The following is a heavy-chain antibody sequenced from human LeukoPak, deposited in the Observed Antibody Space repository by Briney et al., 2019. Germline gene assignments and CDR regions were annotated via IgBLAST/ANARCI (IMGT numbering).Heavy chain of an antibody. CDR2: INPNSGGT. V-gene: IGHV1-2*02. D-gene: IGHD6-13*01. J-gene: IGHJ4*02. CDR3: ARGDGSSWTNFDF. CDR1: VYTFTGSY. Sequence: GASVNVSCKASVYTFTGSYMHWVRQAPGQGLEWMGWINPNSGGTKYALKFQGRVTMIRDTSINTAYMELSRLRSDDTAVYYCARGDGSSWTNFDFWGQGTLVTVSS.